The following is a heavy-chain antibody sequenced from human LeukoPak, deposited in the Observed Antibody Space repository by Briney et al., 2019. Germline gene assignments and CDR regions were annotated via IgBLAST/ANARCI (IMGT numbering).Heavy chain of an antibody. D-gene: IGHD3-16*01. CDR3: AKDHVNAGHLAY. Sequence: GGSLRLSCAASGFTFSGYGMSWVRQAPGKGLEWVAAISGSGGSTYYADSVKGRFTISRDNAKNTLYLQMISLRAADTALYYCAKDHVNAGHLAYWGQGTPVTVSS. V-gene: IGHV3-23*01. J-gene: IGHJ4*02. CDR2: ISGSGGST. CDR1: GFTFSGYG.